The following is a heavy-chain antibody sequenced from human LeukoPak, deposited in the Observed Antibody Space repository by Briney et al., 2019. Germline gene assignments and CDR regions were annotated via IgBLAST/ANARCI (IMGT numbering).Heavy chain of an antibody. CDR1: GFTFSNYW. CDR3: ARDYVWGSSESDY. CDR2: IKQDGSEK. V-gene: IGHV3-7*01. D-gene: IGHD7-27*01. Sequence: PGGSLRLSCAASGFTFSNYWMTWVRQTPGKGLEWVGNIKQDGSEKYYVDSVKGRFTISRDNAKNSLYLQMNSLRVEDTAIYYCARDYVWGSSESDYWGQGTLVTVSS. J-gene: IGHJ4*02.